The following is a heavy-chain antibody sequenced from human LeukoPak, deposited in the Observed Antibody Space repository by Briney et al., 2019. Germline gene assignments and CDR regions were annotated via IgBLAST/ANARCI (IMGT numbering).Heavy chain of an antibody. CDR3: AKDIAYSTYGMDV. V-gene: IGHV3-9*01. Sequence: GGSLRLSCAASGFTFDDYAMYWVRQAPGKGLEWVSGISWNSGNIGYADSVKGRFTISRDNAKNSLYLQMNSLRAEDTALYYCAKDIAYSTYGMDVWGHGTTVTVSS. CDR2: ISWNSGNI. D-gene: IGHD6-13*01. CDR1: GFTFDDYA. J-gene: IGHJ6*02.